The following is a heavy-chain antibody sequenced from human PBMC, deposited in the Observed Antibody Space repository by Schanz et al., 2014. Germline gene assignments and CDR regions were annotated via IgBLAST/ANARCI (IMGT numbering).Heavy chain of an antibody. Sequence: VQLVESGGGLIQPGGSLRLSCAASGFIFGSSVMAWVRQAPGKGLEWVAILWHDGSKKYYADSVKGRFTVSRDNSKNTVYIQMNSLRAEDTAVYYCARGGPAYYFDDWGQGTLVTVSS. J-gene: IGHJ4*02. CDR1: GFIFGSSV. CDR2: LWHDGSKK. CDR3: ARGGPAYYFDD. V-gene: IGHV3-33*08.